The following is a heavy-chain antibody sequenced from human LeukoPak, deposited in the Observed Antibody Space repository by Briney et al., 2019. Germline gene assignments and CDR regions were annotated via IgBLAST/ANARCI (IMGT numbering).Heavy chain of an antibody. CDR2: IYYSGST. D-gene: IGHD5-24*01. CDR3: ALRRDGYNSIDY. V-gene: IGHV4-39*01. Sequence: PSETLSLTCTVSGGSISSSSYYWGWIRQPPGKGLEWIGSIYYSGSTYYNPSLKSRVTISVDTSKNQFSLKLSSVTAADTAVYYCALRRDGYNSIDYWGQGTLVTVSS. CDR1: GGSISSSSYY. J-gene: IGHJ4*02.